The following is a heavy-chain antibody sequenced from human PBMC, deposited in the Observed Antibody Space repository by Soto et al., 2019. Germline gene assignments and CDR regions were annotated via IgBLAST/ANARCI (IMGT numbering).Heavy chain of an antibody. CDR3: AKGPAAEDFQH. CDR1: GFTFSSYA. D-gene: IGHD2-2*01. CDR2: ISGSGGST. J-gene: IGHJ1*01. V-gene: IGHV3-23*01. Sequence: EVQLLESGGGLVHPGGSLRLSCAASGFTFSSYALSWVRQAPGKGLEWVSSISGSGGSTYYVDSVKGRFTISRDNSKNTLFLQMNSLRAEDTAVYYCAKGPAAEDFQHWGQGTLVTVSS.